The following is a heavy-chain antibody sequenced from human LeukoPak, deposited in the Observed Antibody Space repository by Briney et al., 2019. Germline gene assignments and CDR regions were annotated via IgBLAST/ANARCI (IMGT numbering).Heavy chain of an antibody. Sequence: SETLSLTCTVSSGSMSPYHWGWIRQPPGKGLEWTGYIYYSRSTNYNPSLKSRVTISVDTSKNQFSLKLSSVTAADTAIYYCARAVSGRFDYWGQGTLVTVSS. CDR3: ARAVSGRFDY. CDR1: SGSMSPYH. CDR2: IYYSRST. J-gene: IGHJ4*02. D-gene: IGHD6-19*01. V-gene: IGHV4-59*08.